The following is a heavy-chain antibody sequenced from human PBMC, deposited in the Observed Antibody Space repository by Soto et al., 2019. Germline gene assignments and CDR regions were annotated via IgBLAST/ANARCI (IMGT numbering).Heavy chain of an antibody. CDR1: GYTFTSYD. CDR3: ARGHRVDTAMVG. V-gene: IGHV1-8*01. D-gene: IGHD5-18*01. CDR2: MKPNSGNT. Sequence: QVQLVQSGAEVKKPGASVKVSCKASGYTFTSYDINWVRQATGQGLEWMGWMKPNSGNTGYAQKFQGRGTMTRNTSISTDYMELSRLRSEDTAVYYCARGHRVDTAMVGWGQGTLVTVSS. J-gene: IGHJ4*02.